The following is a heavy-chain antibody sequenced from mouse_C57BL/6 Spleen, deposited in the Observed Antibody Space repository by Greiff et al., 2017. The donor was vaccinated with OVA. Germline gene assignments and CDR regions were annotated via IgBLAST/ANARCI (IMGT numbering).Heavy chain of an antibody. CDR1: GYTFTSYW. Sequence: VQLQQPGAELVMPGASVKLSCKASGYTFTSYWMHWVKQRPGQGLEWIGEIDPSDSYTNYNQKFKGKSTLTVDKSSSTAYMQLSSLTSEDSAVYYGARVFITTVVADWYFDVWGTGTTVTVSS. D-gene: IGHD1-1*01. V-gene: IGHV1-69*01. J-gene: IGHJ1*03. CDR2: IDPSDSYT. CDR3: ARVFITTVVADWYFDV.